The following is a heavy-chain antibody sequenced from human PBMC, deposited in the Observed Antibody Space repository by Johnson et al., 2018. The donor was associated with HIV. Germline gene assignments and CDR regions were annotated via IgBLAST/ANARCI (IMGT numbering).Heavy chain of an antibody. CDR1: GFTFSSYA. J-gene: IGHJ3*02. Sequence: QVQLVESGGGVVQPGRSLRLSCAASGFTFSSYAMHWVRQAPGKGLEWVAVISYDGDNIYYADSVKARFTISRDNSKNTLYLQMNSLRVADTAVYYCARDRSLWFRELWPRDAFDMWGQGTKITVSS. CDR3: ARDRSLWFRELWPRDAFDM. CDR2: ISYDGDNI. D-gene: IGHD3-10*01. V-gene: IGHV3-30-3*01.